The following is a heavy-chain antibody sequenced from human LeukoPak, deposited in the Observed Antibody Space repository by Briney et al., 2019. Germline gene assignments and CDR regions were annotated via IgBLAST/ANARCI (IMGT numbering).Heavy chain of an antibody. J-gene: IGHJ3*02. V-gene: IGHV3-48*01. CDR1: GFTLSSYG. CDR2: ISSSTSTI. Sequence: TGGSLRLSCAASGFTLSSYGMNWVRQAPGKWLEWVSYISSSTSTITYADSVKGRFTISRDNSKNTLYLQMNSLRAEDTAVYFCAKDEEVTGTNLGLILDAFDIWGQGTMVTVSS. D-gene: IGHD1-20*01. CDR3: AKDEEVTGTNLGLILDAFDI.